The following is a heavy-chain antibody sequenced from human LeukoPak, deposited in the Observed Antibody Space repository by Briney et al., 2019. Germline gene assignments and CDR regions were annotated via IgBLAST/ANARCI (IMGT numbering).Heavy chain of an antibody. CDR2: IIPIFGTA. CDR3: ARDPIRLGELSPYFDY. J-gene: IGHJ4*02. Sequence: ASVKVSCKASGYTFTSYYMHWVRQAPGQGLEWMGSIIPIFGTANYAQKFQGRVTITTDESTSTAYMELSSLRSEDTAVYYCARDPIRLGELSPYFDYWGQGTLVTVSS. V-gene: IGHV1-69*05. CDR1: GYTFTSYY. D-gene: IGHD3-16*02.